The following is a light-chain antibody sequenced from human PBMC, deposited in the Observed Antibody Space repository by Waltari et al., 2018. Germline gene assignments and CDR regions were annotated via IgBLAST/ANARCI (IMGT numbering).Light chain of an antibody. J-gene: IGLJ3*02. V-gene: IGLV1-40*01. CDR2: GTS. Sequence: QSVLTQPPSVSGAPGQRVTISCTGSSSNIGAGYYVHWYQQLPGTAPKLLLYGTSNRPSGVPDRFSGSKSGTSASRAITGLQAEDEADYYCQSYDSSLTWVFGGGTKLTVL. CDR3: QSYDSSLTWV. CDR1: SSNIGAGYY.